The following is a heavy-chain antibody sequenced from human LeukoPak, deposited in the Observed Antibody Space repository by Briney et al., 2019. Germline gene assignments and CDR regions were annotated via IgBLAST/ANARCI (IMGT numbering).Heavy chain of an antibody. CDR2: INWNGGST. Sequence: PGGSLRLSCAASGFTFSSYAMSWVRQAPGKGLEWVSGINWNGGSTGYADSVKGRFTISRDNAKNSLYLQMNSLRAEDTALYYCARGSQYCTNGVCYTGKVYYYYYYMDVWGKGTTVTVSS. D-gene: IGHD2-8*01. J-gene: IGHJ6*03. V-gene: IGHV3-20*04. CDR1: GFTFSSYA. CDR3: ARGSQYCTNGVCYTGKVYYYYYYMDV.